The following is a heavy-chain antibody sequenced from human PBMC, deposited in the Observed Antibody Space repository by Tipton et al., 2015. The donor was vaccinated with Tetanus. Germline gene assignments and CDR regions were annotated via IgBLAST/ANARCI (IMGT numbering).Heavy chain of an antibody. CDR3: ARHSGSYPFDY. CDR1: GDSISSGTYY. Sequence: TLSLTCTVSGDSISSGTYYWSWIRQHPGKGLEWIGYIYYSGSTYYNPPLKSRVTISVDTSKNQFSLKLSSVTAADTVVYYCARHSGSYPFDYWGQGTLVTVSS. V-gene: IGHV4-31*03. D-gene: IGHD1-26*01. J-gene: IGHJ4*02. CDR2: IYYSGST.